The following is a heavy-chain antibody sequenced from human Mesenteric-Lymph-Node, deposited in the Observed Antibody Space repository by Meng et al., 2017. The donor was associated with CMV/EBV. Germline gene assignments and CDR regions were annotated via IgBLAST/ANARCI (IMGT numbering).Heavy chain of an antibody. V-gene: IGHV3-66*02. Sequence: GGSLRLSCAASGFTVSSNYMSWVRQAPGEGLEWVSVIYSGGSTHYADSVKGRFTISRDNSKNTLYLQMNSLRAEDTAVYYCARGPRDAFDIWGQGTMVTVSS. CDR1: GFTVSSNY. CDR3: ARGPRDAFDI. J-gene: IGHJ3*02. CDR2: IYSGGST.